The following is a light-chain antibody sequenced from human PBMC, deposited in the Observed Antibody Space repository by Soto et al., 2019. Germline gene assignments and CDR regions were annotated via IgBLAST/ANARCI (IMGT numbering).Light chain of an antibody. CDR3: QQDYNLPPT. CDR1: QSVSSSY. Sequence: EIVMTQSPATLSLSPGERATLSCRASQSVSSSYLSWYQQKPGQAPRLLIYGASTRATGIPARFSGGGSGTDFTLTISSLQPEDFAVYYCQQDYNLPPTFGQGTKVEIK. V-gene: IGKV3D-7*01. J-gene: IGKJ1*01. CDR2: GAS.